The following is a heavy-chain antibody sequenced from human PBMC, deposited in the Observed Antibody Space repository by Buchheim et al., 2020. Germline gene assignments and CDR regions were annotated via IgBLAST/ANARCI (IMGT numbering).Heavy chain of an antibody. J-gene: IGHJ6*02. D-gene: IGHD2-15*01. CDR3: AKAGIFSGTNYYYYGMDV. V-gene: IGHV4-30-2*01. Sequence: QLQLQESGSGLVKPSQTLSLTCAVSGGSISSGGYSWSWIRQPPGRGLEWIGYIYHSGSTYYNPSLKSRVTISVDRSKNQFSLKLSSVTAADTAVYYCAKAGIFSGTNYYYYGMDVWGQGTT. CDR1: GGSISSGGYS. CDR2: IYHSGST.